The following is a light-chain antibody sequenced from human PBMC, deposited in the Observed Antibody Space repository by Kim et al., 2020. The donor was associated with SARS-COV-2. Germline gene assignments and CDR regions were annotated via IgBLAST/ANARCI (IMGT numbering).Light chain of an antibody. CDR3: QLLNSYPLT. J-gene: IGKJ4*01. Sequence: ASVGDTVTITCRASQGISSYLAWYQQSPGQAPKLLIHAASTLQTGVPSRFSGSGSGTEFTLTISSLQPEDFATYYCQLLNSYPLTFGGGTKVDIK. CDR1: QGISSY. CDR2: AAS. V-gene: IGKV1-9*01.